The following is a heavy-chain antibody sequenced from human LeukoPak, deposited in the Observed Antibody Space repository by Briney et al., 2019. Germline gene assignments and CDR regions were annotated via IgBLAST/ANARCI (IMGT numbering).Heavy chain of an antibody. CDR2: IYYSGST. J-gene: IGHJ4*02. V-gene: IGHV4-59*01. CDR3: ARETTVTPNFDY. D-gene: IGHD4-17*01. Sequence: PSETLSLTCTVSGGSIGSYYWSWIRQPPGKGLEWIGYIYYSGSTNYNPSLKSRVTISVDTSKNQFSLKLSSVTAADTAVYYCARETTVTPNFDYWGQGTLVTVSS. CDR1: GGSIGSYY.